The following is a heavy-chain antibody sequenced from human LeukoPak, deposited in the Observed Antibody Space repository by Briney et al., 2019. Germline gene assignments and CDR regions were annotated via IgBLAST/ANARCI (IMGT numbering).Heavy chain of an antibody. Sequence: GGSLRLSCAASGFTFSSYEMSWVRQAPGKGLEWVSYITTSSSTIYYADSVKGRFTISRDNAENSLYLRMNSLRDEDTAVYYCARRNIAWYFDYWGQGTLVTVSS. D-gene: IGHD2/OR15-2a*01. J-gene: IGHJ4*02. V-gene: IGHV3-48*03. CDR1: GFTFSSYE. CDR2: ITTSSSTI. CDR3: ARRNIAWYFDY.